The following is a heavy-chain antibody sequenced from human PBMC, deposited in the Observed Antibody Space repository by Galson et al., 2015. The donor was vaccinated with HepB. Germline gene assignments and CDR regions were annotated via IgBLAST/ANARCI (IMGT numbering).Heavy chain of an antibody. Sequence: TLSLTCTVSGGSISSGGYYWSWIRQHPGKGLEWIGYIYYSGSTDYNPSLKSRVSISVDTSKNQFSLKLSSVTAADTAVYYCARDHGSGSYYNRYFDLWGRGTLVTVSS. CDR1: GGSISSGGYY. D-gene: IGHD3-10*01. CDR3: ARDHGSGSYYNRYFDL. V-gene: IGHV4-31*03. J-gene: IGHJ2*01. CDR2: IYYSGST.